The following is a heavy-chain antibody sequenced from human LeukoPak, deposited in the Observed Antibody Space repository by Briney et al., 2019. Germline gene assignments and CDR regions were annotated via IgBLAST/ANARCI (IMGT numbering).Heavy chain of an antibody. CDR3: ARHYCSSTSCYYFDY. J-gene: IGHJ4*02. D-gene: IGHD2-2*01. CDR2: IKQDGSEK. Sequence: GGSLRLSCAASGFTFSSYWMSWVRQAPGKGLEWVANIKQDGSEKYYVDSVKGRFTISRDNAKNSLYLQMNSLGAEDTAMYYCARHYCSSTSCYYFDYWGQGTLVTVSS. V-gene: IGHV3-7*03. CDR1: GFTFSSYW.